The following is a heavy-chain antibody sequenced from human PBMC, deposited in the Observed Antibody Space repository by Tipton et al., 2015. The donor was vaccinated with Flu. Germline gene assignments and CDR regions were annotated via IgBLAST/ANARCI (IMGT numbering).Heavy chain of an antibody. CDR3: TSNTRGSVCDI. D-gene: IGHD2-8*01. CDR1: GFTFSNAW. CDR2: IKSKTDGGTT. J-gene: IGHJ3*02. Sequence: VQLVQSGGGLVKPGGSLRLSCAASGFTFSNAWMSWVRQAPGKGLEWIGRIKSKTDGGTTDYTEPVQGRFTISRDDSEYTLYLQMNSLKTEDTAVYYCTSNTRGSVCDIWGQGTMVTVSS. V-gene: IGHV3-15*01.